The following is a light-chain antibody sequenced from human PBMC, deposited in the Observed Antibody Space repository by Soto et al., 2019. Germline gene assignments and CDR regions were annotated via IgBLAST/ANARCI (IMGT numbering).Light chain of an antibody. CDR2: AAT. CDR3: QKYNSASFF. CDR1: QGVSNY. J-gene: IGKJ3*01. V-gene: IGKV1-27*01. Sequence: DIQMTQSQSSLSPSVADRVATTCRASQGVSNYLAWYQQKPGKVPKLLIHAATTLQSGVPSRFSGCGSGTDFTLTISSLQPEDVATYYCQKYNSASFFFGPGTKVDIK.